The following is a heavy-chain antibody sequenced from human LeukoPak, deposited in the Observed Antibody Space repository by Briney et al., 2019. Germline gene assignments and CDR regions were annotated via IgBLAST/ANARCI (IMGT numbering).Heavy chain of an antibody. CDR2: MNPNSGNA. CDR3: AKLVEGTGGDDF. Sequence: ASVKVSCKASGYTFINHDINWVRQATGQGPEWMGWMNPNSGNAGFAQKFQGRVTMTTNTSINTAYMELSGLRSEDTAVYYCAKLVEGTGGDDFWGQGTLVTVSS. V-gene: IGHV1-8*02. CDR1: GYTFINHD. J-gene: IGHJ4*02. D-gene: IGHD1-1*01.